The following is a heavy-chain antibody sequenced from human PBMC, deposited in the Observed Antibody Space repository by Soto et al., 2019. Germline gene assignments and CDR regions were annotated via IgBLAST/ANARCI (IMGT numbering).Heavy chain of an antibody. Sequence: ESGGGLVKPGGSLRLSCAASGFTFSSYSMNWVRQAPGKGLEWVSSISSSSSYIYYADSVKGRFTISRDNAENSLYLQMNSLRAEDTAVYYCAGETTLTPGIDYWGQGTLVTVSS. D-gene: IGHD4-4*01. CDR2: ISSSSSYI. CDR3: AGETTLTPGIDY. CDR1: GFTFSSYS. J-gene: IGHJ4*02. V-gene: IGHV3-21*01.